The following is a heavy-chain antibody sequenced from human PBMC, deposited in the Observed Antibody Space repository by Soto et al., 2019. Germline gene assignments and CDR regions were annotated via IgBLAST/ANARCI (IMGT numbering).Heavy chain of an antibody. CDR3: AKDGWGSSYYYYYYMDV. CDR1: GFAFSSYA. D-gene: IGHD6-6*01. Sequence: GGSLRLSCAASGFAFSSYAMSWVRQAPGKGLEWVSAISGSGGSTNYADYVKGRFTVSRDNSKNTLYLQMNSLRAEDTALYYCAKDGWGSSYYYYYYMDVWGQGTTVTVSS. CDR2: ISGSGGST. J-gene: IGHJ6*03. V-gene: IGHV3-23*01.